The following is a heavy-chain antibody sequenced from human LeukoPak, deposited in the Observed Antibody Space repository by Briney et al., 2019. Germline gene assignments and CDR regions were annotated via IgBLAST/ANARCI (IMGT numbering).Heavy chain of an antibody. CDR1: GFTFSSYA. Sequence: GGSLRLSCPASGFTFSSYAMHWVRQAPGKGLEWVAVISYDGSNKYYADSVKGRFTISRDNSKNTLYLQMNSLRAEDTAVYYCATPPSPPSPGSYYCYYMDVWGKGTTVTVSS. V-gene: IGHV3-30-3*01. CDR2: ISYDGSNK. CDR3: ATPPSPPSPGSYYCYYMDV. J-gene: IGHJ6*03. D-gene: IGHD1-14*01.